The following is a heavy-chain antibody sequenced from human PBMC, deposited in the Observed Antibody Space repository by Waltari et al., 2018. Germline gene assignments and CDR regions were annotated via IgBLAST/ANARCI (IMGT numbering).Heavy chain of an antibody. J-gene: IGHJ3*01. CDR2: VYSSGTT. CDR3: ARDVLRVLGMNHDGLDV. CDR1: GDSISKSY. V-gene: IGHV4-4*07. D-gene: IGHD3-16*01. Sequence: QVQLQESGPGLVKPSETLSLTCAVSGDSISKSYWSWIRQPAGKGLEWIGRVYSSGTTKYNPSLKSRVTMSVDTSKNQLSLSLTSVTAADTAIYYCARDVLRVLGMNHDGLDVWGQGTLVTVSS.